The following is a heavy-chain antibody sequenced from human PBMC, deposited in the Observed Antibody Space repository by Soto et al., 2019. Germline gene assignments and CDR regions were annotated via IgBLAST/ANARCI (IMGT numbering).Heavy chain of an antibody. CDR2: INAGNGNT. V-gene: IGHV1-3*01. CDR3: ARELTETGDYYYYYMDV. J-gene: IGHJ6*03. D-gene: IGHD7-27*01. CDR1: GYTFTSYA. Sequence: ASVKVSCKASGYTFTSYAMHWVRQAPGQRLEWMGWINAGNGNTKYSQKLQGRVTITRDTSASTAYMELSSLRSEDTALYYCARELTETGDYYYYYMDVRGKGTTVTVPS.